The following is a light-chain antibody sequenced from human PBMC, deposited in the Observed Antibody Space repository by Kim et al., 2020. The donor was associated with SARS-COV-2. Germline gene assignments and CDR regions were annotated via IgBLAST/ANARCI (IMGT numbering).Light chain of an antibody. CDR2: EVS. Sequence: GQSVTISCPGTGSDVGGYNYVSWYQQHPGKAPKLMIYEVSKRPSGVPDRFSGSKSGNTASLTVSGLQAEDEADYYCSSYAGNYNLVFGGGTQLTVL. CDR3: SSYAGNYNLV. CDR1: GSDVGGYNY. V-gene: IGLV2-8*01. J-gene: IGLJ2*01.